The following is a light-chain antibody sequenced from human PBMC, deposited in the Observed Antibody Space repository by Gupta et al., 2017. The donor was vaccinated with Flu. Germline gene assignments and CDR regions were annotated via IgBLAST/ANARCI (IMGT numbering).Light chain of an antibody. J-gene: IGLJ3*02. Sequence: SSVLPPPPAVSVSLGQTARITCQGDRLLNSYSSWYQQKPGQAPVLVIYAKNSRPSGSPDRGAGSSSGNTAALTITGAQEEDEEDYYCKSRDSTDNHQAVFGGGTKLTVL. CDR2: AKN. CDR3: KSRDSTDNHQAV. CDR1: RLLNSY. V-gene: IGLV3-19*01.